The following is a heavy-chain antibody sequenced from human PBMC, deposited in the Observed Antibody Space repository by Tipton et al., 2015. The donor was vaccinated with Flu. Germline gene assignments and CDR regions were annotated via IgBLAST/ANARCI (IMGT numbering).Heavy chain of an antibody. J-gene: IGHJ3*02. Sequence: TLSLTCTVSGDSIGSGSYFWAWIRQPAGKGLEWIGRVYISGSTNYNPSLKSRVTMSVDTSKNQFSLKLSSVTAADTAVYYCARDRQITMIGRDAFDIWGQGTMVTVSS. CDR3: ARDRQITMIGRDAFDI. D-gene: IGHD3-22*01. CDR2: VYISGST. V-gene: IGHV4-61*02. CDR1: GDSIGSGSYF.